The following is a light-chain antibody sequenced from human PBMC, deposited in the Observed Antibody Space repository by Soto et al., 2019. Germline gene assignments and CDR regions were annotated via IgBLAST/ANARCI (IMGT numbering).Light chain of an antibody. Sequence: DIQMTQSPSSLSASVGNRVTITCRASQSISTYLNWYQKKPGKAPNLLIFAASSLQSGVPSRFSGSRSVPDFTLTISSLQPEDFATYYCQQSYSSPPTFGQGTKVDIK. V-gene: IGKV1-39*01. CDR2: AAS. J-gene: IGKJ1*01. CDR1: QSISTY. CDR3: QQSYSSPPT.